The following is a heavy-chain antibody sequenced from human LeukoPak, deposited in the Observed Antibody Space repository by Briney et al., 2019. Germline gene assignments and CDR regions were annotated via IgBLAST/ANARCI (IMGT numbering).Heavy chain of an antibody. CDR2: ISYDGSNK. CDR3: ARDLIYYDSSGSDY. J-gene: IGHJ4*02. Sequence: GGSLRLSCAASGFTFSSYAMHWVRQAPGKGLEWVAVISYDGSNKYYADSVKGRFTISRDNAKNSLYLQMNSLRAEDTAVYYCARDLIYYDSSGSDYWGQGTLVTVSS. V-gene: IGHV3-30*04. D-gene: IGHD3-22*01. CDR1: GFTFSSYA.